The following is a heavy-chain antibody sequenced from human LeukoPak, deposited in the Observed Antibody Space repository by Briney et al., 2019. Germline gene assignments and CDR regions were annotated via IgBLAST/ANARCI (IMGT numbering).Heavy chain of an antibody. Sequence: SETLSLTCIVSGDSISSYYWSWIRQPPGKGLEWIGYTSHSGSTNSNPSLKSRVTISVDTSKNQFSLTLSSVTAADTAVYYCARDRYRPYYYDSSGYGFDIWGQGTMVTVSS. V-gene: IGHV4-59*01. J-gene: IGHJ3*02. CDR3: ARDRYRPYYYDSSGYGFDI. CDR1: GDSISSYY. CDR2: TSHSGST. D-gene: IGHD3-22*01.